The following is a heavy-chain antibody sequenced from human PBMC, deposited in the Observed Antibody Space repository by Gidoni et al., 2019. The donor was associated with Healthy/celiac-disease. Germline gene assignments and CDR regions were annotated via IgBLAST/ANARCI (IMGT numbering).Heavy chain of an antibody. CDR3: ARPGAYYYYGMDV. CDR2: IYYCGST. V-gene: IGHV4-39*01. J-gene: IGHJ6*02. CDR1: GCSISSSSYY. D-gene: IGHD3-10*01. Sequence: QLQLQESGPGLVKPSETLSLTCTVSGCSISSSSYYWGWIRQPPGKGLEWIGSIYYCGSTYYNPSLKSRVTISVDTSKNQFSLKLSSVTAADTAVYYCARPGAYYYYGMDVWGQGTTVTVSS.